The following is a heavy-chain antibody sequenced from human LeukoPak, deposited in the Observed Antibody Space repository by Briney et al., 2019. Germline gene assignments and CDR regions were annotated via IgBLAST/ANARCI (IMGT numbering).Heavy chain of an antibody. Sequence: SVKVSCKASGGTFSSYAISWVRQAPGQGLERMGRIIPILGIANYAQKFQGRVTITADKSTSTAYMELSSLRSEDTAVYYCARDDSYAPVGVDYWGQGTLVTVSS. V-gene: IGHV1-69*04. CDR3: ARDDSYAPVGVDY. D-gene: IGHD3-16*01. CDR1: GGTFSSYA. CDR2: IIPILGIA. J-gene: IGHJ4*02.